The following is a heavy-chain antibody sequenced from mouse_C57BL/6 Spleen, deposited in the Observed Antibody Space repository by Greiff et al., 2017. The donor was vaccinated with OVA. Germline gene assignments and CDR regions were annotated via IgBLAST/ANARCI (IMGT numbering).Heavy chain of an antibody. D-gene: IGHD1-1*01. CDR3: AREGYGSSLYYDAMDY. Sequence: EVQLVESGPGLVKPSQSLSLTCSVTGYSITSGYYWNWIRQFPGNKLEWMGYISYDGSNNYNPSIKNRISITRDTSKNQFFLKLNSVTTEDTATYYCAREGYGSSLYYDAMDYWGQGTSVTVSS. CDR2: ISYDGSN. V-gene: IGHV3-6*01. J-gene: IGHJ4*01. CDR1: GYSITSGYY.